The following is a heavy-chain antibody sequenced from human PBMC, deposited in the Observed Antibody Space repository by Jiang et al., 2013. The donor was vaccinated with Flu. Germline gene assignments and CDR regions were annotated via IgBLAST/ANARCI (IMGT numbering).Heavy chain of an antibody. CDR3: ARQAAAGTRGYYSYYGMDV. J-gene: IGHJ6*02. D-gene: IGHD6-13*01. CDR2: IYQSGTT. V-gene: IGHV4-38-2*01. Sequence: PSETLSLTCAVSGFSISSGYYWGWIRQPPGKGLEWVGSIYQSGTTYYNPSLKSRVIISVDTSKNQFSLKVTSVTAADTAVYYCARQAAAGTRGYYSYYGMDVWGPGTTVTVSS. CDR1: GFSISSGYY.